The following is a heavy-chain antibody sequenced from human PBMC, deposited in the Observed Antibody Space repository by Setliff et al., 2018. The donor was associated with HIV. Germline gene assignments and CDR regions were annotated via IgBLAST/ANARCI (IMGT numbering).Heavy chain of an antibody. J-gene: IGHJ2*01. D-gene: IGHD4-17*01. CDR1: GFTFSTYW. V-gene: IGHV3-7*01. CDR3: ARDPYPYFDYGDWYFDL. CDR2: IKQDGSEK. Sequence: SLRLSCAASGFTFSTYWMSWVRQAPGKGLEWVANIKQDGSEKFYVDSVKGRFTISRDNAKNSLYLQMNSLRAEDTAVYYCARDPYPYFDYGDWYFDLWGRGTLVTAPQ.